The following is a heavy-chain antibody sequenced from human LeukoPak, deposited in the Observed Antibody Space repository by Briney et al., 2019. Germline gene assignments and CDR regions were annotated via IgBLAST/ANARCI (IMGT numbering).Heavy chain of an antibody. CDR1: GYTFTNYG. J-gene: IGHJ4*02. CDR2: ISAYNGNT. Sequence: ASVKVSCKASGYTFTNYGISWVRQAPGQGLEWMGWISAYNGNTNYAQKLQGRVTMTTDTSTSTAYMELRSLRSDDTAVYYCATGYCGNTSCYGLLGYWGQGTLVTVSS. CDR3: ATGYCGNTSCYGLLGY. V-gene: IGHV1-18*01. D-gene: IGHD2-2*03.